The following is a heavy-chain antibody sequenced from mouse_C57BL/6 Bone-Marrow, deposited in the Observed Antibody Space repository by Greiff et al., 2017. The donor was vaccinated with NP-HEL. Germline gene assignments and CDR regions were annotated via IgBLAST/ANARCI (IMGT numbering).Heavy chain of an antibody. D-gene: IGHD1-1*01. Sequence: VQLQQPGAELVRPGSSVKLSCKASGYTFTSYWMDWVKQRPGQGLEWIGNIYPSDSETHYNQKFKDKATLTVDKSSSTAYMQLSSLTSEDSAVYYCALITTVVATKDNWGQGTTLTVSS. CDR2: IYPSDSET. J-gene: IGHJ2*01. CDR3: ALITTVVATKDN. V-gene: IGHV1-61*01. CDR1: GYTFTSYW.